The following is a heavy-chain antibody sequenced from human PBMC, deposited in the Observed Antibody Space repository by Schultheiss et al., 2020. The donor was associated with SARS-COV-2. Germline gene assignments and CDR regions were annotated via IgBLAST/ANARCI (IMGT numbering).Heavy chain of an antibody. CDR3: ACEISGRQWLDY. Sequence: SETLSLTCAVYGGSFSGYYWSWIRQPPGKGLEWIGEINHSGSTNYNPSLKSRVTISVDTSKNQFSLQLNSVTPEDTAVYYCACEISGRQWLDYWGQGTLVTVSS. V-gene: IGHV4-34*01. D-gene: IGHD6-19*01. CDR1: GGSFSGYY. J-gene: IGHJ4*02. CDR2: INHSGST.